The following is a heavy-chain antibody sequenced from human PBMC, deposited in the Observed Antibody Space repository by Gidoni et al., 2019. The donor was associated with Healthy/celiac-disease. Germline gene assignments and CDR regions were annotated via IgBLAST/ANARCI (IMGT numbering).Heavy chain of an antibody. D-gene: IGHD4-17*01. CDR2: IFYSGST. V-gene: IGHV4-39*01. Sequence: QLQLQESGPGLVKPSETLSLTCAVSGGSISSSSYYWGWIRQPPGKGLEWIANIFYSGSTYYNPSLKSRVTISVDTSKNQFSLKLSSVTAADTAVYYCARSTVTWGDAFDIWGQGTVVTVSS. CDR3: ARSTVTWGDAFDI. CDR1: GGSISSSSYY. J-gene: IGHJ3*02.